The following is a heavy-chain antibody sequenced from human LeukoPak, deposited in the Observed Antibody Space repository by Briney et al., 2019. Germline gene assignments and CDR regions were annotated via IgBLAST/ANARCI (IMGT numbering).Heavy chain of an antibody. J-gene: IGHJ4*02. Sequence: ASVKVSCKASGYTFTSYGISWVRQAPGQGLEWMGWISAYNGNTNYAQKLQGRVTMTTDTSTSTAYMELRSLRSDDTAVYYCARGRYCSGGSCYSGLGYWGQGTLVTVSS. CDR2: ISAYNGNT. CDR1: GYTFTSYG. CDR3: ARGRYCSGGSCYSGLGY. D-gene: IGHD2-15*01. V-gene: IGHV1-18*01.